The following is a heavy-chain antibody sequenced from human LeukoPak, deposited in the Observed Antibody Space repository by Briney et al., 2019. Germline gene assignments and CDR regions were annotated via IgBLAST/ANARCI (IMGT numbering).Heavy chain of an antibody. D-gene: IGHD2-21*01. Sequence: PGGSLRLSCAASGFTFSTYWMHWVRQAPGKGLVWVSRIDHDGINTYYADSVKGRFTISRDNAKNTLYLQMNSLRAEDAAVYFCAKAPVTSCRGAYCYPFDSWGQGTLVTVSS. V-gene: IGHV3-74*01. J-gene: IGHJ4*02. CDR2: IDHDGINT. CDR1: GFTFSTYW. CDR3: AKAPVTSCRGAYCYPFDS.